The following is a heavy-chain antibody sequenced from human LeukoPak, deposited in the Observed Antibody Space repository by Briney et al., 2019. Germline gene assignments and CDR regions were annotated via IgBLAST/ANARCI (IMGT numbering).Heavy chain of an antibody. CDR2: IRYDASNK. CDR3: ARDQGNDGEVPAY. J-gene: IGHJ4*02. D-gene: IGHD1-1*01. CDR1: GFTLSSYG. Sequence: GGSLGLSCAASGFTLSSYGMHWVRQAPGKGLVWVAFIRYDASNKYYADSVKGRFTISRDNAKNSLYLQMNSLRAEDTAVYYCARDQGNDGEVPAYWGQGTLVTVSS. V-gene: IGHV3-30*02.